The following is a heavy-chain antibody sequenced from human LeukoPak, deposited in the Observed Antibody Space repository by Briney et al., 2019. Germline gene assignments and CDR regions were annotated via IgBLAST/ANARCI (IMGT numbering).Heavy chain of an antibody. V-gene: IGHV4-34*01. CDR3: ARVGYSYGTHFDY. Sequence: SETLSLTCAVYGGSFSGYYWSWIRQPPGKGLEWIGEINHSGSTNYNPSLKSRVTISVDTSKNQFSLKLSSVTAVDTAVYYCARVGYSYGTHFDYWGQGTLVTVSS. CDR2: INHSGST. CDR1: GGSFSGYY. J-gene: IGHJ4*02. D-gene: IGHD5-18*01.